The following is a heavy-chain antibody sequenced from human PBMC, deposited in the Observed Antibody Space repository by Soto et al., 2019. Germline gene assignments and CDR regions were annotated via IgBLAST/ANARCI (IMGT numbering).Heavy chain of an antibody. D-gene: IGHD2-21*01. CDR1: GFTFSSFA. Sequence: EVQLVESGGGLVQPGGSLRISCAASGFTFSSFALNWVRQAPGKGLEWISYISVTSGSIFYADSVKGRFTISRDDARNSLYLQMNTLRDEDTVVYFCVRDHIWAFDFWGRGTMVTVSS. CDR3: VRDHIWAFDF. J-gene: IGHJ3*01. CDR2: ISVTSGSI. V-gene: IGHV3-48*02.